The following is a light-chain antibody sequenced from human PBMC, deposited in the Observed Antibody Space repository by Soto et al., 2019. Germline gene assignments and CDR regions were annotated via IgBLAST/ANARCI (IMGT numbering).Light chain of an antibody. CDR1: QSVSSY. CDR3: QQYGSSGT. J-gene: IGKJ1*01. CDR2: DAS. V-gene: IGKV3-11*01. Sequence: EIVWTQSPATLSLSPGERATLSCRASQSVSSYLAWYQQKPGQAPRLLIYDASNRATGIPARLSGSGSGTDFTLTISRLEPEDFAVYYCQQYGSSGTFGQGTKVDI.